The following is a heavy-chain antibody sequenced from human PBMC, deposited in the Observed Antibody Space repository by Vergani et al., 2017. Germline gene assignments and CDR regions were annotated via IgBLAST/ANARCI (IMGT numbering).Heavy chain of an antibody. CDR2: IIPIFGTA. CDR3: ARGGGGIAVAGGYNWFDP. Sequence: QVQLVQSGAEVKKPGSSVKVSCKASGGTFSSYAISWVRQAPGQGLEWMGGIIPIFGTANYAQKFQGRVTITADESTSPAYMELSSLRSEDTAVYYCARGGGGIAVAGGYNWFDPWGQGTLVTVSS. CDR1: GGTFSSYA. J-gene: IGHJ5*02. V-gene: IGHV1-69*01. D-gene: IGHD6-19*01.